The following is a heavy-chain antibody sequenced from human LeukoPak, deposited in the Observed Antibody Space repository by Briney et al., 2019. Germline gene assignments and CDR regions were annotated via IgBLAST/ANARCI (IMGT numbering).Heavy chain of an antibody. CDR2: ISSSSSYI. J-gene: IGHJ4*02. V-gene: IGHV3-21*01. Sequence: GGSLRLSCAASGFTFSVYSMSWVRQAPGKGLEWVSPISSSSSYIYYADSVKGRFTISRDNAKNSLYLQMNSLRAEDTAVYYCARGSSGEDYFDYWGKGTLVTVSS. CDR1: GFTFSVYS. CDR3: ARGSSGEDYFDY. D-gene: IGHD1-26*01.